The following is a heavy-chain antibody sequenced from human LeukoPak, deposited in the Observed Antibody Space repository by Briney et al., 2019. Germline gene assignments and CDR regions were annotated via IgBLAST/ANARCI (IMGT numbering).Heavy chain of an antibody. Sequence: KTSETLSLTCTVSGVSFSSGSYYWSWIRQPPGEGLEWMVYIYYSGSTTYTPSLNSRVTISVDTSKNQFSLKLSSVTAADTAVYYCARDGRGSQQPYLVDYWGQGTLVAVSS. CDR3: ARDGRGSQQPYLVDY. CDR2: IYYSGST. V-gene: IGHV4-61*01. D-gene: IGHD6-13*01. J-gene: IGHJ4*02. CDR1: GVSFSSGSYY.